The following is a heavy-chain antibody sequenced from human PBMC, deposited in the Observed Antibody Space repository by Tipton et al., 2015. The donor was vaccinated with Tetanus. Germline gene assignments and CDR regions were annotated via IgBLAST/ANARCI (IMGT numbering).Heavy chain of an antibody. CDR1: GGSISSYY. CDR2: IYYSGST. CDR3: ARSGGNSVPYYFDY. J-gene: IGHJ4*02. V-gene: IGHV4-59*01. Sequence: TLSLTCTVSGGSISSYYWSWIRRPPGKGLEWIGYIYYSGSTNYNPSLKSRVTISVDTSKNQFSLKLSSVTAADTAVYYCARSGGNSVPYYFDYWGQGTLVTVSS. D-gene: IGHD4-23*01.